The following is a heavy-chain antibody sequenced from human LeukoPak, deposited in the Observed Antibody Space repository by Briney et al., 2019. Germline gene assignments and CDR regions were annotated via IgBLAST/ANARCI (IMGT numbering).Heavy chain of an antibody. J-gene: IGHJ4*02. CDR3: ARETIVVVTAPFDY. D-gene: IGHD2-21*02. CDR2: ISYDGSNK. Sequence: GGSLRLSCAASGLTFSSYAMHWVRQAPGKGLEWVAVISYDGSNKYYADSVKGRFTISRDNSKNTLYLQMNSLRAEDTAVYYCARETIVVVTAPFDYWGQGTLVTVSS. V-gene: IGHV3-30-3*01. CDR1: GLTFSSYA.